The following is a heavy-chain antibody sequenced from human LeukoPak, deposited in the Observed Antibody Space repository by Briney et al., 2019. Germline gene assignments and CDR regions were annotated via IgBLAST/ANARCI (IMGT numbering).Heavy chain of an antibody. CDR3: ARDPWGYYYDTNGYSYFDL. Sequence: GGSLRLSCAASGFTVSDNYMSWVRQAPGKGLEWVSYISSSGSNILNADSVKGRFTISRDNAKSSLYLQMNSLRAEDTAVYYCARDPWGYYYDTNGYSYFDLWGRGTLVTVSS. V-gene: IGHV3-11*04. CDR2: ISSSGSNI. J-gene: IGHJ2*01. CDR1: GFTVSDNY. D-gene: IGHD3-22*01.